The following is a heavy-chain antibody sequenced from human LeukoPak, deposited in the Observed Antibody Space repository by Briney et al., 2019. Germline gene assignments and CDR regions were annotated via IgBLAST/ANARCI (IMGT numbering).Heavy chain of an antibody. D-gene: IGHD3-22*01. J-gene: IGHJ4*02. Sequence: ASVKASCKASGYTFTGYYIHWVRQAPGQGLDWMGWINPNSGGTTYAQNFQGRVNMTRDTSISTAYMELSRLRSDDTALYYCARGSAEKDYDSSGFDSWGQGTLVAVAS. V-gene: IGHV1-2*02. CDR3: ARGSAEKDYDSSGFDS. CDR2: INPNSGGT. CDR1: GYTFTGYY.